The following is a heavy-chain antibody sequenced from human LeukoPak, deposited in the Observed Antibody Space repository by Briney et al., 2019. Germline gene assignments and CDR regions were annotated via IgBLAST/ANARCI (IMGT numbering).Heavy chain of an antibody. Sequence: GASLKISCTGSAYCFNTYWIGWVRQMRGKGLEWMGITYPGESDTKYSPSFQGQVTISADKSISTAYLQWSSLKASDTAMYYCARQDYDYVWGSYDYWGQGTLVTVSS. V-gene: IGHV5-51*01. CDR2: TYPGESDT. J-gene: IGHJ4*02. CDR3: ARQDYDYVWGSYDY. D-gene: IGHD3-16*01. CDR1: AYCFNTYW.